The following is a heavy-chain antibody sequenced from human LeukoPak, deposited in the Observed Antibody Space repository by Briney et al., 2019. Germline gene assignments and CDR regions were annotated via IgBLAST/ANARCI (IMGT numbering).Heavy chain of an antibody. Sequence: GGSLRLSCAASGFNISSNYMTWIRQAPGKGLEWVSLIYGADAAYYAESVRGRFMISRDNLKNTLFLQMNSLRVEDTAVYYCVTSTGQQFIPYDYWGQGTHVTVSS. CDR3: VTSTGQQFIPYDY. CDR2: IYGADAA. J-gene: IGHJ4*02. D-gene: IGHD6-13*01. V-gene: IGHV3-66*02. CDR1: GFNISSNY.